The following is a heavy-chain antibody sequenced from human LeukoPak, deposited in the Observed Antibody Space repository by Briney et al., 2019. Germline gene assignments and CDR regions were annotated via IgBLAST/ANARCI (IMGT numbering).Heavy chain of an antibody. CDR1: GYTFTDYD. D-gene: IGHD4-17*01. J-gene: IGHJ5*02. Sequence: ASVMVSCKASGYTFTDYDIHWVRQAPGQGLEWMGWINPNSGDTNYAQKFQDRVTLTRDTSITTAYMELTNLRSDDTAVYYCARPHGDYYNWFDPWGQGTLVTVSS. CDR3: ARPHGDYYNWFDP. V-gene: IGHV1-2*02. CDR2: INPNSGDT.